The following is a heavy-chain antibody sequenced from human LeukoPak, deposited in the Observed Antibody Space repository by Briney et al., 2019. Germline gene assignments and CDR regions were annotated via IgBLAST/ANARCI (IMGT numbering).Heavy chain of an antibody. CDR2: MNPNSGNT. CDR3: ARDMYSSSSMDWFDP. V-gene: IGHV1-8*01. CDR1: GYTFTSYD. Sequence: ASVKVSCKASGYTFTSYDINWVRQATGQGLEWMGWMNPNSGNTGYAQKFQGRVTMTKNTSISTAYMEPSSLRSEDTAVYYCARDMYSSSSMDWFDPWGQGTLVTVSS. J-gene: IGHJ5*02. D-gene: IGHD6-6*01.